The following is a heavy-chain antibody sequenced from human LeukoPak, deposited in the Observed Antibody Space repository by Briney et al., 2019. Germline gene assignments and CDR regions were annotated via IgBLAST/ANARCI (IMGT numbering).Heavy chain of an antibody. Sequence: KPSETLSLTCTVSGGSVSSGSYYWSWIRQSPGKGLEWIGYIYYSGSTNYNPSLKSRVTISVDTSKNQFSLKLSSVTAADTAVYYCARSYYDFWSGPIWDYYFDYWGQGTLVTVSS. D-gene: IGHD3-3*01. CDR1: GGSVSSGSYY. CDR3: ARSYYDFWSGPIWDYYFDY. V-gene: IGHV4-61*01. CDR2: IYYSGST. J-gene: IGHJ4*02.